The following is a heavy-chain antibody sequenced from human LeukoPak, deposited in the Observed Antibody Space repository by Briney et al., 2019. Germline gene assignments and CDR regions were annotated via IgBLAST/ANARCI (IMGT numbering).Heavy chain of an antibody. Sequence: GGXXXLSCAASGFTFSTYAMHWVRQAPGKGLEGVAFIQFDGSSKYYADSVKGRFTISRDNSNNTLYLQMNSLRAEDTAVYYCAKGDTSWGQGTLVTVSS. CDR3: AKGDTS. J-gene: IGHJ4*02. V-gene: IGHV3-30*02. CDR1: GFTFSTYA. CDR2: IQFDGSSK. D-gene: IGHD2/OR15-2a*01.